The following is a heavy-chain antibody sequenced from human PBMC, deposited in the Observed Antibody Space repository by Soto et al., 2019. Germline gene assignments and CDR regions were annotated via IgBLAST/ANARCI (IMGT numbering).Heavy chain of an antibody. CDR1: GGTFSSYT. CDR3: AREEQQLGYGMDV. CDR2: IIPILGIA. Sequence: SVKVSCKASGGTFSSYTISWVRQAPGQGLEWMGRIIPILGIANYAQKFQGRVTITADKSTSTAYMELSSLRSEDTAVYYCAREEQQLGYGMDVWGQGTTVTVSS. V-gene: IGHV1-69*04. J-gene: IGHJ6*02. D-gene: IGHD6-13*01.